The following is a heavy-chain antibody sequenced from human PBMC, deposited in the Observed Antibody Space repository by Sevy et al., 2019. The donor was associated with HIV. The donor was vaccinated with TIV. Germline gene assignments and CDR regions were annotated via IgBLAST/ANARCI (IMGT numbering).Heavy chain of an antibody. CDR2: ISYDGSNK. V-gene: IGHV3-30*18. J-gene: IGHJ6*02. Sequence: GGSLRLSCAASGFTFSSYGMHWVRQAPGKGLEWVAVISYDGSNKYYADSVKGRFTISRDNSKNTLYLQMNSLRAEDTAVYYCAKAAHIVVVIAEYGMDVWCQGTTVTVSS. CDR3: AKAAHIVVVIAEYGMDV. CDR1: GFTFSSYG. D-gene: IGHD2-21*01.